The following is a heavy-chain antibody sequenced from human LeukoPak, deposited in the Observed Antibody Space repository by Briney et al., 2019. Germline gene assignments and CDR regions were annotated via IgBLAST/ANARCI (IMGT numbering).Heavy chain of an antibody. V-gene: IGHV3-7*01. CDR1: GFTFSSYW. CDR3: GGVREWFHFDW. CDR2: IKEDGTDK. Sequence: PGGSLRLSCAASGFTFSSYWMTWVRQAPGKGLEWVANIKEDGTDKYYVDSVKGRFTISRDNTKNSLFLQLNSLRAEDTAVYYCGGVREWFHFDWGGKGPLATASS. J-gene: IGHJ4*02. D-gene: IGHD3-10*01.